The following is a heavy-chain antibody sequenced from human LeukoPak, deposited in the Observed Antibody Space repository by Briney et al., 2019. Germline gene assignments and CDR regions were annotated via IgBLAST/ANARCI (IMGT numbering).Heavy chain of an antibody. V-gene: IGHV3-74*01. CDR1: GFTFSSYW. J-gene: IGHJ5*02. CDR3: ARVAGSCRWFDP. CDR2: INGDGITT. D-gene: IGHD6-19*01. Sequence: GGSLRLSCAASGFTFSSYWMHWVRQAPGKGLVWVSRINGDGITTTYADSVKGRFTISRDNAKNTLYLQMNSLRAEDTAVYYCARVAGSCRWFDPWGQGTLVTVSS.